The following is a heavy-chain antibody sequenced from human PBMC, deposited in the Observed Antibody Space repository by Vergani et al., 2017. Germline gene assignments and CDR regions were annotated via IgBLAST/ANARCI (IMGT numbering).Heavy chain of an antibody. V-gene: IGHV3-72*01. CDR3: VRVKGSNWNDHLYDI. J-gene: IGHJ3*02. CDR2: IRNKANEYTK. CDR1: GFIFSDHY. D-gene: IGHD1-1*01. Sequence: EVQVVESGGGLVQPGGSLRLSCAASGFIFSDHYMDWVRQAPGQGLEWVGRIRNKANEYTKQYDASVKGRFTISRDDSKSYLYLQMNSLQTEDTALYYCVRVKGSNWNDHLYDIWGQGTLVTVSS.